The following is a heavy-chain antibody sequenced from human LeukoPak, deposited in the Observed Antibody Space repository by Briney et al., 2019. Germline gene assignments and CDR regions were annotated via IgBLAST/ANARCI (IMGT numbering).Heavy chain of an antibody. D-gene: IGHD1-26*01. CDR2: IYSSGST. J-gene: IGHJ4*02. CDR1: GGSISSSSDY. Sequence: PSETLSLTCTVSGGSISSSSDYWSWIRQPAGKGLEWIGRIYSSGSTNYNPSLKSRVIMSVDTSKNQFSLKLSSVTAADTAVYYCARERWELLQYKFDYWGQGTLVTVSS. CDR3: ARERWELLQYKFDY. V-gene: IGHV4-61*02.